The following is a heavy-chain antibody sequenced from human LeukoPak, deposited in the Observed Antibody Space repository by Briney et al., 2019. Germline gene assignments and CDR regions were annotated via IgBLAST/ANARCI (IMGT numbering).Heavy chain of an antibody. CDR2: IYYSGST. CDR1: GGSISSYY. D-gene: IGHD3-10*01. V-gene: IGHV4-59*01. J-gene: IGHJ5*02. Sequence: SETLSLTCTVSGGSISSYYWSWIRQPPGKGLEWIGYIYYSGSTNYNPSLKSRVTISVDTSKNQFSLKLRSVTAADTAIYYCARAGAWQIDPWGQGTLVTVSS. CDR3: ARAGAWQIDP.